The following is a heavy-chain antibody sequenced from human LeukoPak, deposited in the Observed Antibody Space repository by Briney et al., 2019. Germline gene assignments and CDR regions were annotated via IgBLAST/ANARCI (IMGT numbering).Heavy chain of an antibody. Sequence: SETLSLTCTVSGGSISSYYWSWIRQPPGKGLEWIGYIYYSGSTNYNPSLKSRVTISVDTSKNQFSLKLSSVTAADTAVYYCARGHVPSNWFDPWGQGTLVTVSS. V-gene: IGHV4-59*12. CDR3: ARGHVPSNWFDP. J-gene: IGHJ5*02. CDR2: IYYSGST. CDR1: GGSISSYY. D-gene: IGHD2-2*01.